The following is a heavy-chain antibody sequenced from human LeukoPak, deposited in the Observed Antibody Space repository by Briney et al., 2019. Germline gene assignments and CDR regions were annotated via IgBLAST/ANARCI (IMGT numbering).Heavy chain of an antibody. CDR1: GFTFSSYS. J-gene: IGHJ4*02. CDR3: ASHDYRDY. D-gene: IGHD4-11*01. Sequence: GGSLRLSCAASGFTFSSYSMNWVRQAPGKGLEWVANIKQDGSEKYYVDSVKGRFTISRGNAKNSLYLQMNSLRAEDTAVYYCASHDYRDYWGQGTLVTVSS. V-gene: IGHV3-7*01. CDR2: IKQDGSEK.